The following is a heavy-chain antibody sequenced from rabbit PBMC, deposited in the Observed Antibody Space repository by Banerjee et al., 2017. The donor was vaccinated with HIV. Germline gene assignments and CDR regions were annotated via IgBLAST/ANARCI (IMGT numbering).Heavy chain of an antibody. CDR3: ARDLDCVIGWNFNL. Sequence: QEQLKETGGGLVQPGGSLTLSCTASGFSFSRNYWICWVRQAPGKGLEWIACIYTSTGSAWYGSWAKGRFTISKTPSTTVTLQMTRLTAADTATYFCARDLDCVIGWNFNLWGQGTLVTVS. V-gene: IGHV1S45*01. CDR1: GFSFSRNYW. CDR2: IYTSTGSA. J-gene: IGHJ4*01. D-gene: IGHD1-1*01.